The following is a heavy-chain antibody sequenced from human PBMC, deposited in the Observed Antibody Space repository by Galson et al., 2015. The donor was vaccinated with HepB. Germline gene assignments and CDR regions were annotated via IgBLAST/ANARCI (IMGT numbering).Heavy chain of an antibody. J-gene: IGHJ2*01. V-gene: IGHV6-1*01. Sequence: CAISGDSVSSNSAAWNWIRQSPSRGLEWLGRTYYRFKWYNDYAVSVKSRITINPDTSKNQFSLQLNSVTPEDTAVYYCARDGGGAAAGKVSFAWYFDLWGRGTLVTVSS. CDR1: GDSVSSNSAA. D-gene: IGHD6-13*01. CDR2: TYYRFKWYN. CDR3: ARDGGGAAAGKVSFAWYFDL.